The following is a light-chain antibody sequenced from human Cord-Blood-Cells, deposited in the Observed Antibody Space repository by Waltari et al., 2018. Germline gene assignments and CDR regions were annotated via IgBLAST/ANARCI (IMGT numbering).Light chain of an antibody. V-gene: IGKV3-20*01. J-gene: IGKJ1*01. CDR3: QQYGSSPPT. CDR1: QSVSSSY. Sequence: EIVLTQSPGNLSLSPGQRATLSCRASQSVSSSYLAWYQQKPGQAPRLLIYGASSRATGIPDRFSSSGSGTDFTLTISRLEPEDFAVYYCQQYGSSPPTFGQGTKVEIK. CDR2: GAS.